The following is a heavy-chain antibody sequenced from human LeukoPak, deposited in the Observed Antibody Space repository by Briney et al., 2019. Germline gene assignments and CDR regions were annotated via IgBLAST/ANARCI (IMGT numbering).Heavy chain of an antibody. V-gene: IGHV5-51*01. CDR2: IYPGDSDT. CDR3: ARLVMGYGDYGYFDY. Sequence: GESLKISCKGSGYSFTSYWIGWVRQMPGKGLEWMGIIYPGDSDTRYSPSFQGQVTFSADKSISTAYLQWSSLKASDTTMYYCARLVMGYGDYGYFDYWGQGTLVTVSS. CDR1: GYSFTSYW. J-gene: IGHJ4*02. D-gene: IGHD4-17*01.